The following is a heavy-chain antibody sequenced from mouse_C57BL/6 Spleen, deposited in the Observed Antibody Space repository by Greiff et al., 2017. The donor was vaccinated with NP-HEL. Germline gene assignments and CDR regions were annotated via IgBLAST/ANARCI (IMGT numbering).Heavy chain of an antibody. J-gene: IGHJ1*03. CDR3: ARSGDYAGYFDG. CDR1: GYSFTGYY. D-gene: IGHD2-4*01. Sequence: VQLKQSGPELVKPGASVKISCKASGYSFTGYYMNWVKQSPEKSLEWIGEINPSTGGTTYNQKFKAKATLTVDKSSSTAYMQLKSLTSEDSAGYYWARSGDYAGYFDGWGTGTTVTVSS. CDR2: INPSTGGT. V-gene: IGHV1-42*01.